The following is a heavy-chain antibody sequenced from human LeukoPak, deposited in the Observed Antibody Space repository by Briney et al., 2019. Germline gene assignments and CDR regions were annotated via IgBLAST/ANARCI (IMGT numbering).Heavy chain of an antibody. D-gene: IGHD3-22*01. CDR3: ARGDYYDSSGYSQYFQH. V-gene: IGHV3-23*01. CDR2: ISGSGGDT. CDR1: GFSFSIYA. Sequence: GGSLRLSCAASGFSFSIYAVSWVRQAPGKGLEWVSAISGSGGDTNYADSVKGRFTISRDNSKNTLYLQMNSLRAEDTAVYYCARGDYYDSSGYSQYFQHWGQGTLVTVSS. J-gene: IGHJ1*01.